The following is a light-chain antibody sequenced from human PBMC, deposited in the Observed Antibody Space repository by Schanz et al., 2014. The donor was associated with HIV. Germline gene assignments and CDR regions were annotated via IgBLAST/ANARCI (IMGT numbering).Light chain of an antibody. Sequence: DIQMTQSPSSLSASVGDRVTITCRASQGISSWLAWYQQKPGKAPRLLIYEASTLQSGVPSRFSGSGSGTDFTHTISNLQPEDFATYYCLQLNNFPFTFGPGTKVDLK. CDR3: LQLNNFPFT. J-gene: IGKJ3*01. CDR2: EAS. CDR1: QGISSW. V-gene: IGKV1-12*02.